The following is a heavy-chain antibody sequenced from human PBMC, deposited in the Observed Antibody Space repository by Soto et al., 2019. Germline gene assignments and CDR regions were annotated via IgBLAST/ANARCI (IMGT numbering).Heavy chain of an antibody. Sequence: GGSLRLSCAASGFTFSSYAMSWVRQAPGKGLEWVSAISGSGGSTYYADSVKGRFTISRDNSKNTLYLQMNSLRAEDTAVYYCAKDDVLLTYYDYIWGSSPSHWGQGTLVTVSS. V-gene: IGHV3-23*01. D-gene: IGHD3-16*01. CDR2: ISGSGGST. CDR3: AKDDVLLTYYDYIWGSSPSH. J-gene: IGHJ4*02. CDR1: GFTFSSYA.